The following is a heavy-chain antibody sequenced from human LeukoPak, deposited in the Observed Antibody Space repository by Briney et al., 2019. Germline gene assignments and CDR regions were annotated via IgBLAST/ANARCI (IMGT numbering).Heavy chain of an antibody. D-gene: IGHD5-12*01. V-gene: IGHV3-21*01. CDR1: GFTFSTYG. CDR3: ARDSGYDYPPYGGMDV. Sequence: PGGSLRLSCAASGFTFSTYGMNWVRQAPGKGLGWGSSISRSSSYIYYADSVKGRFTISRDNAQNSLYLQMNSLRAEDTGVYYCARDSGYDYPPYGGMDVWGQGTTVIVSS. J-gene: IGHJ6*02. CDR2: ISRSSSYI.